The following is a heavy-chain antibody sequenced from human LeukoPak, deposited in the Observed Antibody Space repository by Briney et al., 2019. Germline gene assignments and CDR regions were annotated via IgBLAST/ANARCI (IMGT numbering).Heavy chain of an antibody. Sequence: SVKVSCKASGGTFSSYAISWVRQAPGQGLEWMGRIIPIFGIANYAQKFQDRVTITADKSTSTAYMELSSLRSEDTAVYYCARDGSGNYYYGMDVWGQGTTVTVSS. V-gene: IGHV1-69*04. D-gene: IGHD5-12*01. CDR3: ARDGSGNYYYGMDV. CDR1: GGTFSSYA. J-gene: IGHJ6*02. CDR2: IIPIFGIA.